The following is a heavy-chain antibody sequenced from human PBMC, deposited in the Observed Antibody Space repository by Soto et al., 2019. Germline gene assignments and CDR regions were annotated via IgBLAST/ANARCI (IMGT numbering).Heavy chain of an antibody. V-gene: IGHV3-53*01. Sequence: EVQLVESGGGLIQPGGSLRLSCATSGFTVSSSYMSWVRQAPGMGLEWVSVILTGGDTYYADSVKGRFTVSRDNSQNTVYLQMTSLRGDDTATYYCARGYWRLGESSSFDSWGQGTLVTVSS. D-gene: IGHD3-10*01. CDR2: ILTGGDT. CDR1: GFTVSSSY. CDR3: ARGYWRLGESSSFDS. J-gene: IGHJ4*02.